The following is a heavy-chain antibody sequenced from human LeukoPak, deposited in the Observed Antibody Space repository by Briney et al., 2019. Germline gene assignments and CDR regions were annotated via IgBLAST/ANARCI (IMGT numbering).Heavy chain of an antibody. D-gene: IGHD2-2*02. CDR3: ARRVVVVPAAIEYNWFDP. CDR1: GGSISSSNW. Sequence: PSETLSLTCAVSGGSISSSNWWSWVRQPPGKGLEWIGEIYHSGSTNYNPSLKSRVTISVDKSKNQFSLKLSSVTAADTAVYYCARRVVVVPAAIEYNWFDPWGQGTLVTVSS. CDR2: IYHSGST. V-gene: IGHV4-4*02. J-gene: IGHJ5*02.